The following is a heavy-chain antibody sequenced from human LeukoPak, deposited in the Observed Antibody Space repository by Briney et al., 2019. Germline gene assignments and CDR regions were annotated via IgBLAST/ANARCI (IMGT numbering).Heavy chain of an antibody. CDR3: ASLPLTAAGYYFDY. Sequence: SETLSLTCTVSGGSISSYYWSWIRQPPGKGLEWIGYIYYSGSTNYNPSLKSRVTISVDTSKNQFSLKLSSVTAADTAVYYCASLPLTAAGYYFDYWGQGTLVTVSS. CDR1: GGSISSYY. J-gene: IGHJ4*02. V-gene: IGHV4-59*08. D-gene: IGHD6-13*01. CDR2: IYYSGST.